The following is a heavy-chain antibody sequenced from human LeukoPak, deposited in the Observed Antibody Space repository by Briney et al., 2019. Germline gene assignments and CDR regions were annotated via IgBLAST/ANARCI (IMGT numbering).Heavy chain of an antibody. CDR3: ARDIELST. CDR1: GFTFSSYA. Sequence: GGSLRLSCAASGFTFSSYAMNWVRQAPGKGLEWVSGISGGGDTTFYADSVKGRFTISRDNSKNTLYLQMNSLRAEDTAVYYCARDIELSTWGLGTMVTVSS. V-gene: IGHV3-23*01. J-gene: IGHJ3*01. D-gene: IGHD3-16*02. CDR2: ISGGGDTT.